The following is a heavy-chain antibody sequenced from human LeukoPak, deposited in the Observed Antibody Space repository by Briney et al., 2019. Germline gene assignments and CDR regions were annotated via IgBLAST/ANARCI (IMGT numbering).Heavy chain of an antibody. J-gene: IGHJ4*02. D-gene: IGHD3-22*01. CDR3: ARGTGYYST. CDR2: IHYSGSS. V-gene: IGHV4-39*01. Sequence: SETLSLTCTVSGGSISSSGYYWGWLRQPPGKRLEWIGSIHYSGSSQYNPSLKSRVTISADTSKNQFSLRLSSVTAADTAVYYCARGTGYYSTWGQGTLVTVSS. CDR1: GGSISSSGYY.